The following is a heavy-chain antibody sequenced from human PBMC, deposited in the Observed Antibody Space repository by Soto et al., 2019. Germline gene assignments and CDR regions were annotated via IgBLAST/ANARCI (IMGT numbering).Heavy chain of an antibody. J-gene: IGHJ5*02. D-gene: IGHD3-16*01. Sequence: PSETLSLTCTVSGGSISSGGYYWSWIRQHPGKGLEWIGYIYYSGSTYYNPSLKSRVTISVYTSKNQFSLKLSSVTSAGTAVYYCASVNILGDFTVEDWFDPWGQGTPVTVSS. CDR2: IYYSGST. V-gene: IGHV4-31*03. CDR3: ASVNILGDFTVEDWFDP. CDR1: GGSISSGGYY.